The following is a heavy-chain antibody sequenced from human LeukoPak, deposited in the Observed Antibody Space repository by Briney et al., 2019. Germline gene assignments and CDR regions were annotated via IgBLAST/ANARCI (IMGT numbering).Heavy chain of an antibody. CDR3: AKGGSVVQDNY. V-gene: IGHV3-23*01. CDR1: GFTFSSYA. J-gene: IGHJ4*02. Sequence: GGSLRLSCAASGFTFSSYAMHWVRQAPGKGLEWVSAISDDGGSTYYADSVKGRFTISRDNSKNTLYLQMNSLRAEDTAVYYCAKGGSVVQDNYWGQGTLVTVSS. D-gene: IGHD3-10*01. CDR2: ISDDGGST.